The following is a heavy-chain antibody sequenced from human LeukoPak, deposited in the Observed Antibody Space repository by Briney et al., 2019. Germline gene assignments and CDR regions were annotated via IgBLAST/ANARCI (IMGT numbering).Heavy chain of an antibody. CDR2: ISSSSSTI. CDR3: ARSRGNSGSYPLDY. Sequence: GGSLRLSCEASEFTFSSYSMNWVRQAPGKGMEWVSYISSSSSTIYYAESVKGRFTISRDNAKNSLYLQMNSLRVEDTAVYYCARSRGNSGSYPLDYWGQGTLVTVSS. J-gene: IGHJ4*02. CDR1: EFTFSSYS. V-gene: IGHV3-48*01. D-gene: IGHD1-26*01.